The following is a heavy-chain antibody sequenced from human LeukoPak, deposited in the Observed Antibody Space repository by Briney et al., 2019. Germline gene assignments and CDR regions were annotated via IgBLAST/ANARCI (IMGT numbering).Heavy chain of an antibody. Sequence: GASVKVSCKTSGYTFTGYYVHWVRQAPGQGLEWMGWINPNSGGTNYAQKFQGRVTMTRDTSISTAYMELSRLRSDDTAVYYCARDLAIRGSYDAFDIWGQGTMVTVSS. D-gene: IGHD1-26*01. CDR3: ARDLAIRGSYDAFDI. V-gene: IGHV1-2*02. CDR1: GYTFTGYY. J-gene: IGHJ3*02. CDR2: INPNSGGT.